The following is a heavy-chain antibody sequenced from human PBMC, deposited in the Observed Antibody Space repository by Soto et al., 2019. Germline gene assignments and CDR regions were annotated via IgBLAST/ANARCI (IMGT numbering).Heavy chain of an antibody. CDR1: GYTFTEDD. D-gene: IGHD4-17*01. CDR2: VSPENRNA. Sequence: ASLKVYCKTSGYTFTEDDINWVRQAPGQGLEYMGWVSPENRNAGYAPQFRGRVSMTADTSINTVYLELTTLTYEDTAVYYCEVTTGYWGQGTMVTVSS. CDR3: EVTTGY. V-gene: IGHV1-8*01. J-gene: IGHJ4*02.